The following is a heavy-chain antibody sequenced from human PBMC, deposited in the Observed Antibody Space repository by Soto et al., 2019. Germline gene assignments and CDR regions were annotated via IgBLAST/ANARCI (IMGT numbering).Heavy chain of an antibody. CDR1: GYTFTGYY. V-gene: IGHV1-2*02. CDR2: INPNSGGT. Sequence: WASVKVSCKASGYTFTGYYMHWVRQAPGQGLEWMGWINPNSGGTNYAQKFQGRVTMTRDTSISTAYMELSRLRSDDTAVYYCARDAYTTGYGMDVWGQGTTVTVSS. D-gene: IGHD4-17*01. J-gene: IGHJ6*02. CDR3: ARDAYTTGYGMDV.